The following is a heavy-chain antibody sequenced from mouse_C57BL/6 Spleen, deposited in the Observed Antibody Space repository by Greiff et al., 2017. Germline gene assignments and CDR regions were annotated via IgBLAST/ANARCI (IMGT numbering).Heavy chain of an antibody. Sequence: EVHLVESGGGLVQPGGSMKLSCVASGFTFSNYWMNWVRQSPEKGLEWVAQIRLKSDNYATHYAESVKGRFTISRDDSKSSVYLQMNNLRAEDTGIYYCTGGTGTEGYAMDYWGQGTSVTVSS. CDR1: GFTFSNYW. CDR3: TGGTGTEGYAMDY. D-gene: IGHD4-1*01. V-gene: IGHV6-3*01. J-gene: IGHJ4*01. CDR2: IRLKSDNYAT.